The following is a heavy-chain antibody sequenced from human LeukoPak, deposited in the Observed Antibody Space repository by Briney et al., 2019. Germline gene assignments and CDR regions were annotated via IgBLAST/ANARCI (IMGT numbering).Heavy chain of an antibody. CDR2: MNPNSGNT. CDR3: ARGYSSHSPIDY. J-gene: IGHJ4*02. D-gene: IGHD6-19*01. Sequence: ASVKVSCKASGYTFTSYDINWVRQATGQGLEWMGWMNPNSGNTGYAQKFQGRVTMTRNTSISTAYMELSSLRSEDTAVYYCARGYSSHSPIDYWGQGTLVIVSS. CDR1: GYTFTSYD. V-gene: IGHV1-8*01.